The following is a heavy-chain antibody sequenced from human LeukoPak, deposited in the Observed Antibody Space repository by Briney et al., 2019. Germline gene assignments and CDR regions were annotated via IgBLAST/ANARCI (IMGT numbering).Heavy chain of an antibody. J-gene: IGHJ3*02. Sequence: GGSLRLSCAASRFTFSNYAFSWVRQAPGKGLEWVSAISGSGGSTYYADSVKGRFTISRDNSKNTLYLQMNSLRAEDTAVYYCAKIHLYSGSYQAFDIWGQGTMVTVSS. V-gene: IGHV3-23*01. CDR3: AKIHLYSGSYQAFDI. CDR1: RFTFSNYA. D-gene: IGHD1-26*01. CDR2: ISGSGGST.